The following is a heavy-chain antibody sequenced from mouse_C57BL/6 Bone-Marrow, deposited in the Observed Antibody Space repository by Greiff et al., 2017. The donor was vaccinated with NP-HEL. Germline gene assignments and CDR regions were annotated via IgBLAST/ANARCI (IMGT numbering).Heavy chain of an antibody. Sequence: EVKLVESGAGLVKPGGSLKLSCAASGFTFSSYAMSWVRQTPEKRLEWVAYISRGGDYIYYADTVKGRFTISRDNARNTLYLQMSSLKSEDTAMYYCTRDGYDAMDYWGQGTSVTVSS. J-gene: IGHJ4*01. V-gene: IGHV5-9-1*02. D-gene: IGHD2-3*01. CDR2: ISRGGDYI. CDR1: GFTFSSYA. CDR3: TRDGYDAMDY.